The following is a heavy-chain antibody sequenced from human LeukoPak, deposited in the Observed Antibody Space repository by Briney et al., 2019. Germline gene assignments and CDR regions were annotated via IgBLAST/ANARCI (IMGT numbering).Heavy chain of an antibody. D-gene: IGHD6-19*01. J-gene: IGHJ4*02. CDR1: GGSISSGGYY. V-gene: IGHV4-31*03. CDR2: IYYSGST. Sequence: SESLSLTCTVSGGSISSGGYYWSWIRQHPGKGLEWIGYIYYSGSTYYNPSLKSRVTISVDTSKNQFSLKLSSVTAADTAVYYCARAREDSSGWYFDYWGQGTLVTVSS. CDR3: ARAREDSSGWYFDY.